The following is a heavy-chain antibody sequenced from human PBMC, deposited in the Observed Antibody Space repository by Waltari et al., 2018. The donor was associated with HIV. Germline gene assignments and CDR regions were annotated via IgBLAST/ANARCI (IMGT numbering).Heavy chain of an antibody. CDR3: ARSHCGGDCYWPQVYPFDY. J-gene: IGHJ4*02. Sequence: QVQLQESGPGLVKPSETLALTCNVPGGSVRSSSYYCNWIRQYPGKGLEWIGYIDYRGTTNHNPSLKSRVTISVDTSKNQFSLNLNSVTAADTAVYYCARSHCGGDCYWPQVYPFDYWGQGSLVTVPS. D-gene: IGHD2-21*02. V-gene: IGHV4-61*01. CDR1: GGSVRSSSYY. CDR2: IDYRGTT.